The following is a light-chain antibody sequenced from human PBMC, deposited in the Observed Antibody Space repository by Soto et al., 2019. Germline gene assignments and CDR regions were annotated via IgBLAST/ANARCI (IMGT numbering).Light chain of an antibody. CDR2: KAS. CDR1: QSISSW. Sequence: DTQMTQSPSTLSASVGDRVTITCRASQSISSWLAWYQQKPGKAPKLLIYKASSLESGVPSRFSGSGSGTDFTLTISRLEPEDFAVYYCQQYGSSPLVTFGPGTKVDIK. V-gene: IGKV1-5*03. J-gene: IGKJ3*01. CDR3: QQYGSSPLVT.